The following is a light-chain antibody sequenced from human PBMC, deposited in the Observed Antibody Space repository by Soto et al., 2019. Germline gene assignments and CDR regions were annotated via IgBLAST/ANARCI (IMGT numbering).Light chain of an antibody. CDR3: MLYMGGGLVV. Sequence: QTVMTQEPSFSVSPGGTVTLTCGLTSGSVSTTYYPRWYQQTPGQAPRTLIYSTNIRSSGVPDRFSGSILGNKAALTITGAQADDESDYHCMLYMGGGLVVFGGGTKLTVL. V-gene: IGLV8-61*01. J-gene: IGLJ2*01. CDR2: STN. CDR1: SGSVSTTYY.